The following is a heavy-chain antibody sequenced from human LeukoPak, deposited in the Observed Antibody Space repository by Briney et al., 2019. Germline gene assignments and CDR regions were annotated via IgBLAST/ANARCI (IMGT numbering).Heavy chain of an antibody. Sequence: SETLSLTCTASGGSISSYYWSWIRQPPGKGLVWIGYIYYSGSTNYNPSLKSRVTISVDTSKNQFSLKLSSVTAADTAVYYCARLGLGGSYSPFDYWGQGTLVTVSS. V-gene: IGHV4-59*08. CDR1: GGSISSYY. J-gene: IGHJ4*02. CDR3: ARLGLGGSYSPFDY. CDR2: IYYSGST. D-gene: IGHD1-26*01.